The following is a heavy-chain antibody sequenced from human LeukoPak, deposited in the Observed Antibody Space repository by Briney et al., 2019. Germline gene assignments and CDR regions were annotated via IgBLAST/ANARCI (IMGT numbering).Heavy chain of an antibody. J-gene: IGHJ4*02. CDR2: INHSGST. V-gene: IGHV4-34*01. D-gene: IGHD6-13*01. CDR1: GGSFSGYY. CDR3: ARGGRGGIAAAGIGYYFDY. Sequence: SETLSLTCAVYGGSFSGYYWSWIRQPPGKGLEWMGEINHSGSTNYNPSLKSRVTISVDTSKHQFSLKLSSVTAADTAVYYCARGGRGGIAAAGIGYYFDYWGQGTLVTVSS.